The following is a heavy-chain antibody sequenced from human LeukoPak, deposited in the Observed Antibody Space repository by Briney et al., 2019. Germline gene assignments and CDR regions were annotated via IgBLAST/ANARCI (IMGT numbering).Heavy chain of an antibody. Sequence: GASVKVSCKASGGTFISYAISWVRQAPGQGLEWMGRIIPIFGTANYAQKLQGRVTITTDESTSTAYMELSSLRSEDTAVYYCASGSYYDFWSGYSRYYYYYMDVWGKGTTVTVSS. V-gene: IGHV1-69*05. CDR3: ASGSYYDFWSGYSRYYYYYMDV. CDR1: GGTFISYA. CDR2: IIPIFGTA. D-gene: IGHD3-3*01. J-gene: IGHJ6*03.